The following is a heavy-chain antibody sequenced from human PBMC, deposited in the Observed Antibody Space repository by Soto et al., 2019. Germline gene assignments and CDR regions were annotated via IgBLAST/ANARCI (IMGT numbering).Heavy chain of an antibody. CDR3: AKGSATSRPYYFDS. V-gene: IGHV3-23*01. J-gene: IGHJ4*02. CDR1: GFTFSDYA. Sequence: LRLSCTASGFTFSDYAMSWVRQAPGKGLEWVSAITGRGDDTFHADSAKGRLTISRDNSWNTLYLQMNSLRAEDTALYYCAKGSATSRPYYFDSWGQGTLVTVSS. CDR2: ITGRGDDT.